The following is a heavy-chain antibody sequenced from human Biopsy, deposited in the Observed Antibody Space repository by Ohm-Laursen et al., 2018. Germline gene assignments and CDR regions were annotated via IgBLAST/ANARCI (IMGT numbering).Heavy chain of an antibody. V-gene: IGHV1-18*04. Sequence: ASVKVSCKASGYPFITYGISWVRQAPGQGLEWMGWISAYTGHTKFARKFQDRVTMTTDTSTTTAYMDLRSLRSDDTAVYYCARDPHGEGRDYGSYFDYWGQGTLVTVSS. J-gene: IGHJ4*02. CDR2: ISAYTGHT. CDR3: ARDPHGEGRDYGSYFDY. D-gene: IGHD4-17*01. CDR1: GYPFITYG.